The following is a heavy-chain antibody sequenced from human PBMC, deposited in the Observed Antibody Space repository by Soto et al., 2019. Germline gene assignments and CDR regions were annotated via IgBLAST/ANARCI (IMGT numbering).Heavy chain of an antibody. J-gene: IGHJ4*02. CDR1: GGSFNSDS. Sequence: QVRLVQSGAEVKKPGSSMKVSCKASGGSFNSDSMTWVPQAPGQGLEWMGRILPLFAKTTYAEQFQGRVTITADKATSTVYMELNSLTSQDTAVYYWARDRAYGSLDYWGQGTLVAVSS. V-gene: IGHV1-69*08. CDR2: ILPLFAKT. D-gene: IGHD3-16*01. CDR3: ARDRAYGSLDY.